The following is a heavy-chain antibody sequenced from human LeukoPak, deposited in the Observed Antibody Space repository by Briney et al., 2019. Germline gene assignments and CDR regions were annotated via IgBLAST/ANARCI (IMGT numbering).Heavy chain of an antibody. J-gene: IGHJ4*02. V-gene: IGHV4-59*12. CDR1: GGSISSYY. Sequence: PSETLSLTCTVSGGSISSYYWSWIRQSPGKGLECIGYIHYTGSTNYNPSPKSRVTISVDTSKNQFSLKLSSVTAADTAVYYCARVRYYDSSGYYIYFDYWGQGTLVTVSS. CDR3: ARVRYYDSSGYYIYFDY. D-gene: IGHD3-22*01. CDR2: IHYTGST.